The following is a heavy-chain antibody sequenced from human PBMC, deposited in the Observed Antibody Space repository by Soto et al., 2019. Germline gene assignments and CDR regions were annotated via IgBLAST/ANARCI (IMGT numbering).Heavy chain of an antibody. J-gene: IGHJ4*02. V-gene: IGHV1-18*01. CDR1: GYTFSTYA. CDR3: ARAGSGFRPFDY. Sequence: QVQLVQSGAEVKKPGASVKVSCKGSGYTFSTYAIAWVRQAPGQGLEWMAWISAYSGDTNYAPKVQGRATLTTDTSTTTAYLELRSLTSADSAVYYWARAGSGFRPFDYWGQGTLVTVSS. D-gene: IGHD6-19*01. CDR2: ISAYSGDT.